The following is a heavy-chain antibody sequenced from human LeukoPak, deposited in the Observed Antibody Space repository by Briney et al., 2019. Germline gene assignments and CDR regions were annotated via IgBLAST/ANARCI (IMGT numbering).Heavy chain of an antibody. Sequence: PGGSLRLSCAASGFTVSSNYMSWVRQAPGKGLEWVSVIYSGGSTYYADSVKGRFTISRDNSKNTLYLQMNSLRAEDTAVYYCARNEYHLTGAFDIWGQGTMVTVSS. CDR2: IYSGGST. V-gene: IGHV3-53*01. CDR3: ARNEYHLTGAFDI. J-gene: IGHJ3*02. CDR1: GFTVSSNY. D-gene: IGHD2-2*01.